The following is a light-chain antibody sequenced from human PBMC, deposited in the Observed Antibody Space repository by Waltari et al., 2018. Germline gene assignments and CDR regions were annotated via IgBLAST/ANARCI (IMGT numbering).Light chain of an antibody. CDR2: DVS. J-gene: IGKJ2*01. CDR1: QSVGNS. CDR3: QQRNDWPPEYT. Sequence: EVVLTQSPATLSLSPGERVSLSCRASQSVGNSLAWYQQKAGQAPRLLIYDVSNRASGIPARFSGSGCGTDFTLTISSLEPDDFAMYYCQQRNDWPPEYTFGQGTKLEIK. V-gene: IGKV3-11*01.